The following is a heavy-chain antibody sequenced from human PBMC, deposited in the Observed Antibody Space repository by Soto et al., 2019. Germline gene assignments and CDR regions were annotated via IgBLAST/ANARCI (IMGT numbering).Heavy chain of an antibody. V-gene: IGHV4-4*02. CDR3: ARGPTYYYGSGKASWFDP. Sequence: PSETLSLTCAVSCGSISSSNWWSWVRQPPGKGLEWIGEIYHSGSTNYNPSLKSRVTISVDKSKNQFSLKLSSVTAADTAVYYCARGPTYYYGSGKASWFDPWGQGTLVTVS. D-gene: IGHD3-10*01. CDR1: CGSISSSNW. J-gene: IGHJ5*02. CDR2: IYHSGST.